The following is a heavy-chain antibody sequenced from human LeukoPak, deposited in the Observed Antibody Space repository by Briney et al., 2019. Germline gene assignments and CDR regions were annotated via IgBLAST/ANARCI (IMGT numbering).Heavy chain of an antibody. V-gene: IGHV3-9*01. Sequence: GGSLRLSCAASGFTFYDYAMHWVRHAPGKGLEWVSGISWNSGSIAYADSVKGRFTISTDTTKNTLYLQMYSPRAEDTAVYYCAKEAHKYYFDYWGQGTLVTVSS. CDR3: AKEAHKYYFDY. CDR1: GFTFYDYA. CDR2: ISWNSGSI. J-gene: IGHJ4*02.